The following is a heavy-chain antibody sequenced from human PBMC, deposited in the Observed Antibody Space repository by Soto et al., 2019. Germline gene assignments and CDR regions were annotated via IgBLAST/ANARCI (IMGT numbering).Heavy chain of an antibody. V-gene: IGHV1-46*01. CDR3: ARGYCSGGSCYSLTDFVY. Sequence: QVQLVQSGAEVRKPGASVKVSCKASGYTFTRYYMHWVRQAPGQGLEWMGIINPSGGSTSYAQKFQGRVTMTRDTSTSTVYMELSSLRSEDTAVYYCARGYCSGGSCYSLTDFVYWGQGNLVSVSS. D-gene: IGHD2-15*01. J-gene: IGHJ4*02. CDR2: INPSGGST. CDR1: GYTFTRYY.